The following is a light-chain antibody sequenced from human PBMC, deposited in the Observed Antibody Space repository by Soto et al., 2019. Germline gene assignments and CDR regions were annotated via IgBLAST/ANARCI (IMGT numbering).Light chain of an antibody. Sequence: EIVMTQSPVTLSVSPGERATLSCRASQSVRSNLAWYQQKPGQAPSLLIYGASSRATGIPDRFSGSGSGTDFTLTSSRMEPEDFAVYCCQQYGSSPRTFGQGTKVDI. CDR2: GAS. CDR3: QQYGSSPRT. J-gene: IGKJ1*01. V-gene: IGKV3-20*01. CDR1: QSVRSN.